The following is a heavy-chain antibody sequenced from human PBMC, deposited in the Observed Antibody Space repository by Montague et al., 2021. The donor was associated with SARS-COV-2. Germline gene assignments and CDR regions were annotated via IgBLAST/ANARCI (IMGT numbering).Heavy chain of an antibody. CDR3: AKVAVTKPPYYFDY. J-gene: IGHJ4*02. D-gene: IGHD6-19*01. Sequence: SLRLSCVASGFTFGDYAMHWVRQAPGKGLEWVSGVSWNSGTIGYADSXKGRFTISRDNAKNSLYLQMNSLRAEDTALYFCAKVAVTKPPYYFDYWGQGTLVTVSS. CDR1: GFTFGDYA. CDR2: VSWNSGTI. V-gene: IGHV3-9*01.